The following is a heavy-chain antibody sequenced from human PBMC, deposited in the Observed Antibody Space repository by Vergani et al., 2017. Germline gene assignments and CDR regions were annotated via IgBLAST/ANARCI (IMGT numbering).Heavy chain of an antibody. J-gene: IGHJ6*03. CDR1: GFTFDDYA. D-gene: IGHD3-10*01. CDR3: ASSVIHYYYYMDV. V-gene: IGHV3-9*01. Sequence: EVQLVESGGGLVQPGRSLRLSCAASGFTFDDYAMHWVRQAPGKGLEWVSGISWNSGSIGYADSVKGRFTISRDNAKNSLYLQMNSLRAEDTALYYCASSVIHYYYYMDVWGKGP. CDR2: ISWNSGSI.